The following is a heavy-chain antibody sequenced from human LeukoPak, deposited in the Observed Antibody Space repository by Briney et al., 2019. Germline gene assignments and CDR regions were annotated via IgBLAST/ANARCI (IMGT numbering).Heavy chain of an antibody. D-gene: IGHD6-13*01. Sequence: GGSLRLSCAASGFTFSSYWMSWVRQAPGKGLEWVASIKQDGSEKNYVDSVKGRFTISRDNAKNSLYLQMNSLRAEDTAVYYCAREAAARSYYYYYMDVWGKGTTVTVSS. V-gene: IGHV3-7*01. CDR3: AREAAARSYYYYYMDV. CDR2: IKQDGSEK. J-gene: IGHJ6*03. CDR1: GFTFSSYW.